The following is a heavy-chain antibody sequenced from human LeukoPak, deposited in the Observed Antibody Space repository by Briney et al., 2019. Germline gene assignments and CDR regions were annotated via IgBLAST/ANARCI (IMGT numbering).Heavy chain of an antibody. V-gene: IGHV4-39*01. CDR1: GGSISSSSYY. Sequence: PSETLSLTCTVSGGSISSSSYYWGWIRQPPGKGLEWIGSIYYSGSTYYNPSLKSRVTISVDTSKNQFSLKLSSVTAADTAVYYCARYYYGSGSYYNVGYFDYWGQGTLVIVSS. D-gene: IGHD3-10*01. CDR3: ARYYYGSGSYYNVGYFDY. J-gene: IGHJ4*02. CDR2: IYYSGST.